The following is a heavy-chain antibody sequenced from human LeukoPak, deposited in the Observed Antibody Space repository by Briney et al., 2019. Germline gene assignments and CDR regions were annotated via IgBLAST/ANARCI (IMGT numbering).Heavy chain of an antibody. D-gene: IGHD6-19*01. CDR1: GGSISSSNW. V-gene: IGHV4-4*02. J-gene: IGHJ6*03. CDR3: ARGAGNSSGWYRYYYYYMDV. CDR2: VYHSGST. Sequence: PSETLSLTCAVSGGSISSSNWWSWVRQPPGKGLEWIGEVYHSGSTNYNPSLKSRVTISVDTSKNQFSLKLSSVTAADTAVYYCARGAGNSSGWYRYYYYYMDVWGKGTTVTISS.